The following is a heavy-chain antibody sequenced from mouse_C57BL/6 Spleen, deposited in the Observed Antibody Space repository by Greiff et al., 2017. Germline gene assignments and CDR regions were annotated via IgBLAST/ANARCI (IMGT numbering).Heavy chain of an antibody. CDR2: IYPGDGDT. CDR1: GYAFSSSW. V-gene: IGHV1-82*01. Sequence: QVQLQQSGPELVKPGASVKISCKASGYAFSSSWMNWVKQRPGKGLEWIGRIYPGDGDTNYNGKFKGKATLTADKSSSTAYMQLSSLTSEDSAVYFCARCSIYDGYYVDYWGQGTTLTVSS. CDR3: ARCSIYDGYYVDY. D-gene: IGHD2-3*01. J-gene: IGHJ2*01.